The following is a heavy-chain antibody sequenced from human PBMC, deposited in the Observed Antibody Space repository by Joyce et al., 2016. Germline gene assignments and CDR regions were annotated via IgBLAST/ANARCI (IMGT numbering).Heavy chain of an antibody. V-gene: IGHV3-48*01. J-gene: IGHJ4*02. CDR2: ISSSSSTM. CDR1: GFRFSKYS. CDR3: ARDNRYNDGRPYFDF. Sequence: EVQLVESGGGLVQPGGSLRLSCAASGFRFSKYSMNWVRQAPGRGLEWVSYISSSSSTMYYADSVRGRFTISRDIAGNSLYLQMNSLRAEDTAVYYCARDNRYNDGRPYFDFWGQGVLVTVSS. D-gene: IGHD5-24*01.